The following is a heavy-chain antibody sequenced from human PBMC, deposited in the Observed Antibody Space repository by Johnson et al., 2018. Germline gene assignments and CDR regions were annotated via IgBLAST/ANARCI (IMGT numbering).Heavy chain of an antibody. D-gene: IGHD3-3*01. CDR2: IRGGGGST. Sequence: VQLQESGGGVVRPGRSLRLACLGFGIIFIRLDVYWVRQAPGKGLEWVSAIRGGGGSTYYADSVKGRFTISRDNSKNTLYLQMNSLRAEDTAVYYCAKDKRIYGGSEYFQHWGQGTLVTVSS. CDR1: GIIFIRLD. V-gene: IGHV3-23*01. J-gene: IGHJ1*01. CDR3: AKDKRIYGGSEYFQH.